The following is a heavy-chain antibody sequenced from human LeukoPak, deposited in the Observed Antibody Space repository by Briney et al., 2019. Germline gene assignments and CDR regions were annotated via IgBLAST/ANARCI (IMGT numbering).Heavy chain of an antibody. CDR1: DYTFTSYG. D-gene: IGHD6-19*01. V-gene: IGHV1-18*01. CDR3: ARELENSSGGLNAFDI. Sequence: ASVKASCKASDYTFTSYGISWVRQAPGQGLEWMGWISTYNGNTHYAQTLQDRVTMTTDTSTSTAYMELRSLRSDDTAVYYCARELENSSGGLNAFDIWGQGTMVTVSS. CDR2: ISTYNGNT. J-gene: IGHJ3*02.